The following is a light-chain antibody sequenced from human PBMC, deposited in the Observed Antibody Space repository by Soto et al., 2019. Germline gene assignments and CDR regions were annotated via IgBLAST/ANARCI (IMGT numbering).Light chain of an antibody. CDR2: WAS. V-gene: IGKV4-1*01. Sequence: DIVMTQSPDSLAVSLGERATINCKSSQSVLYSSNNKNYLAWYQQKPGQPPNLLIYWASTRESGVPDRFSGSGSGTDFTLTISSLQAEDVAVYYCQQYYSTPRTFGQGTMVEIK. CDR1: QSVLYSSNNKNY. CDR3: QQYYSTPRT. J-gene: IGKJ1*01.